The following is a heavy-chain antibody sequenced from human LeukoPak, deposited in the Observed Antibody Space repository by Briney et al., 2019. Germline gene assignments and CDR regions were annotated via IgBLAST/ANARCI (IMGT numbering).Heavy chain of an antibody. CDR2: ISAYNGNT. CDR1: GYTFTSFG. CDR3: ARGFRIAAAGTYYYYYGMDV. Sequence: ASVKVSCKASGYTFTSFGISWVRQAPRQGLEWMGWISAYNGNTSYAQKLQGRVTMTTDTSTNTAYMELRSLRSVDTALYYCARGFRIAAAGTYYYYYGMDVWGQGTTVTVSS. J-gene: IGHJ6*02. V-gene: IGHV1-18*01. D-gene: IGHD6-13*01.